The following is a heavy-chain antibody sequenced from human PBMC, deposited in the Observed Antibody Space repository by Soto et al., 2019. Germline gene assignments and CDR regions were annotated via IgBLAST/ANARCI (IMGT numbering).Heavy chain of an antibody. CDR2: ILSDGSRD. Sequence: QMQLVESGGGVVQPGRSLRLSCAASGFTFRNYGMHWVRQAPGKGLEWVSLILSDGSRDYYRESVKGRFTISRDNSRNSLYLQMNSLRDDDTALYYCVRDDDAGPNALDMWGQGTMVSVSS. CDR1: GFTFRNYG. D-gene: IGHD1-1*01. CDR3: VRDDDAGPNALDM. V-gene: IGHV3-33*01. J-gene: IGHJ3*02.